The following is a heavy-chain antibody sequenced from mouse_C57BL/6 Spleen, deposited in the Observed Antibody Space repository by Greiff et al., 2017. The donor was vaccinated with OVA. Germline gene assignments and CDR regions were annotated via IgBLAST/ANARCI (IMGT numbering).Heavy chain of an antibody. D-gene: IGHD2-3*01. CDR3: ARQWLLDCAMDY. J-gene: IGHJ4*01. CDR2: ISSGSSTI. CDR1: GFTFSDYG. V-gene: IGHV5-17*01. Sequence: EVKLMESGGGLVKPGGSLKLSCAASGFTFSDYGMHWVRQAPEKGLEWVAYISSGSSTISYADTVKGRFTISRDNAKNTLFLQMTSLRSEDTAMYYCARQWLLDCAMDYWGQGTSVTVSS.